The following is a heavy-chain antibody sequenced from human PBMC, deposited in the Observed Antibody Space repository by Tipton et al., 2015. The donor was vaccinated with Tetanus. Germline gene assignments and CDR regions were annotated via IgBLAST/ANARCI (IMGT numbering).Heavy chain of an antibody. CDR3: ARGRTASYYFDY. CDR2: IYYSGST. V-gene: IGHV4-61*01. D-gene: IGHD3-16*02. J-gene: IGHJ4*02. CDR1: GGSVSSGSYY. Sequence: LRLSCTVSGGSVSSGSYYWSWIRQPPGKGLEWIGYIYYSGSTNYNPSLKSRVTISVDTSKNQFSLKLSSVTAADTAVYYCARGRTASYYFDYWGQGTLVTVSS.